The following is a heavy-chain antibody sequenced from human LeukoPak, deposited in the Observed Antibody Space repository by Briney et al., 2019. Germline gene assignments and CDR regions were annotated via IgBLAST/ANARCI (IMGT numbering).Heavy chain of an antibody. J-gene: IGHJ5*02. V-gene: IGHV1-8*01. Sequence: GASVKVSCKASGYTFTSYDINWVRQATGQGLEWMGWMNPNSGNTGYAQKFQGRVTMTRNTSISTAYMELSSLRSEDTAVYYCARRSDYMFWNWFDPWGQGTLVTVSS. D-gene: IGHD4-11*01. CDR2: MNPNSGNT. CDR1: GYTFTSYD. CDR3: ARRSDYMFWNWFDP.